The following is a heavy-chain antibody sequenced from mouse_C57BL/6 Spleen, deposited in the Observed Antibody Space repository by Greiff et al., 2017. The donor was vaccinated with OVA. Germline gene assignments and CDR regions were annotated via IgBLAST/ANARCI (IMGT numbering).Heavy chain of an antibody. V-gene: IGHV1-26*01. Sequence: VQLQQSGPELVKPGASVKISCKASGYTFTDYYMNWVKQSHGKSLEWIGDINPNNGGTSYNQKFKGKATLTVDKSSSTAYMELRSLTSEDSAVYYCARSRTTEDDWGQGTTLTVSS. CDR2: INPNNGGT. J-gene: IGHJ2*01. D-gene: IGHD1-1*01. CDR1: GYTFTDYY. CDR3: ARSRTTEDD.